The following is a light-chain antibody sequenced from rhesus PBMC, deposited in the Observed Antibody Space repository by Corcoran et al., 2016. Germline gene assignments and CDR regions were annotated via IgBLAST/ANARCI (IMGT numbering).Light chain of an antibody. CDR3: QQHNSHPFT. J-gene: IGKJ3*01. Sequence: DIQMTQSPSSLSASVGDRVTITCRASQTISSYLAWYQQKPGKVPKLLIYAASSLESGVPSRFSGSGSGTEFTLTISSLQPEDFAPYYCQQHNSHPFTFVPGTKLDIK. CDR2: AAS. CDR1: QTISSY. V-gene: IGKV1-44*02.